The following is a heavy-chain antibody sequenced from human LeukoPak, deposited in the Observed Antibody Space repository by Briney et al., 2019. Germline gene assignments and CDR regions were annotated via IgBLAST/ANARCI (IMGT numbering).Heavy chain of an antibody. D-gene: IGHD3-3*01. CDR1: GGSFSGYY. CDR2: INHSGST. J-gene: IGHJ4*02. CDR3: AREENFGVPD. V-gene: IGHV4-34*01. Sequence: SETLSLTCAVYGGSFSGYYWSWIRQPPGKGLEWIGEINHSGSTNYNPSLKSRVTISVDTSKNQFSLKLSSVTAADTAVYYCAREENFGVPDWGQGTLVTVSS.